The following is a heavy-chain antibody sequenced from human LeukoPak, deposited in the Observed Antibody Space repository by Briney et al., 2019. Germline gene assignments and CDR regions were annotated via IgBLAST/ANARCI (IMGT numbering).Heavy chain of an antibody. CDR3: ARLNYDFWSGVWEGYYMDV. D-gene: IGHD3-3*01. CDR2: ISYDGSNK. Sequence: TGGSLRLSCAASGFSFSIYGMHWVRQAPGKGLEWVAIISYDGSNKYYADSVKGRFTISRDNSKNTLYLQMNSLRAEDTAVYYCARLNYDFWSGVWEGYYMDVWGKGTTVTVSS. V-gene: IGHV3-30*03. J-gene: IGHJ6*03. CDR1: GFSFSIYG.